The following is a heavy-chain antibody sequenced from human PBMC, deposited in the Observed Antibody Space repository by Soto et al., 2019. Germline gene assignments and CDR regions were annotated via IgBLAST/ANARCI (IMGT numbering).Heavy chain of an antibody. CDR3: ARVGGSSSSRGYWFDP. Sequence: QVQLQESGPGLVKPSETLSLTCTVSGGSISSYYWSWIRQPAGKGLEWIGRIYTSWRTNYNPSLKSLVTMSVDTSKNQFSLKLSSVTAADTAVYYCARVGGSSSSRGYWFDPWGQGTLVTVSS. D-gene: IGHD6-6*01. J-gene: IGHJ5*02. CDR2: IYTSWRT. V-gene: IGHV4-4*07. CDR1: GGSISSYY.